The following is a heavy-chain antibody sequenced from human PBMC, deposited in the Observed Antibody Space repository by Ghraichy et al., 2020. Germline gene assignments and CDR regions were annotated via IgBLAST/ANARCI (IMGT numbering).Heavy chain of an antibody. J-gene: IGHJ4*02. Sequence: SETLSLTCTVSGGSISSYYWSWIRQPPGKGLEWIGYIYYSGSTNYNPSLKSRVTISVDTSKNQFSLKLSSVTAADTAVYYCARQRRGYYDSSGYYYGFDYWGQGTLVTVSS. CDR1: GGSISSYY. V-gene: IGHV4-59*08. D-gene: IGHD3-22*01. CDR3: ARQRRGYYDSSGYYYGFDY. CDR2: IYYSGST.